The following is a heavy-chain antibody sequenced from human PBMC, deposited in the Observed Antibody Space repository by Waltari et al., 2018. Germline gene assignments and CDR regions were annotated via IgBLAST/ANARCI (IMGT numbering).Heavy chain of an antibody. D-gene: IGHD5-18*01. Sequence: QVRLVQSGAEVKKPGSSVKVSCKAFGGSFSSYSINWVRQAPGQGLEWMGGIIPVFGTANYAQKFQDRLAITADESTSTAYMELSSLRSEDTAVYYCATRSVDTAMVTSYYYYYGMDVWGQGTTVTVSS. CDR1: GGSFSSYS. J-gene: IGHJ6*02. CDR2: IIPVFGTA. CDR3: ATRSVDTAMVTSYYYYYGMDV. V-gene: IGHV1-69*01.